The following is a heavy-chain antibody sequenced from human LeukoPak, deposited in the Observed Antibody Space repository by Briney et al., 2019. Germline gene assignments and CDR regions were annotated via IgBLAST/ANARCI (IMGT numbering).Heavy chain of an antibody. J-gene: IGHJ3*02. CDR2: IIPIFGTA. CDR3: ARDSGSYMGAFDI. Sequence: SVKVSCKASGGTVSSYAISWVRQAPGQGLEWMGGIIPIFGTANYAQKFQGRVTITADESTSTAYMELSSLRSEDTAVYYCARDSGSYMGAFDIWGQGTMVTVSS. CDR1: GGTVSSYA. D-gene: IGHD1-26*01. V-gene: IGHV1-69*13.